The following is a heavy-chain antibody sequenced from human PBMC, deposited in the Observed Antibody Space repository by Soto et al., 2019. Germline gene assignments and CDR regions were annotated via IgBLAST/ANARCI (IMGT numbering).Heavy chain of an antibody. CDR1: GFTFSSYG. CDR2: IWYDGSNK. J-gene: IGHJ5*02. CDR3: ARDINYGSAPGYSNRYNWFDP. Sequence: GGSLRLSCAASGFTFSSYGMHWVRQAPGKGLEWVAVIWYDGSNKYYADSVKGRFTISRDNSKNTLYLQMNSLRAEDTAVYYCARDINYGSAPGYSNRYNWFDPWGQGTLVTVSS. D-gene: IGHD3-10*01. V-gene: IGHV3-33*01.